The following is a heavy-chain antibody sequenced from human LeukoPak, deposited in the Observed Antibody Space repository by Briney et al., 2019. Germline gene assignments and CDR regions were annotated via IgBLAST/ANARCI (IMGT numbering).Heavy chain of an antibody. Sequence: ASVKVSCKASGYTFTGYYMHRVRQAPGQGLEWMGRINPNSGGTNYAQKFQGRVTMTRDTSISTAYMELSRLRSDDTAVYYCARDRRVGATAPDYWGQGTLVTVSS. J-gene: IGHJ4*02. CDR3: ARDRRVGATAPDY. CDR1: GYTFTGYY. V-gene: IGHV1-2*06. D-gene: IGHD1-26*01. CDR2: INPNSGGT.